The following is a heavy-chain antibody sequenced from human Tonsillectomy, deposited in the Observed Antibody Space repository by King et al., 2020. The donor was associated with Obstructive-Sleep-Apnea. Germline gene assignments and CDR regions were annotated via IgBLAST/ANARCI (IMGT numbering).Heavy chain of an antibody. Sequence: VQLVESGGGVVQPVRSLRLACSASGFTCSSYAMHWFRQAPGKWLEWVAVVSYDERNKYYSVSVNGRFTISRDNSKNTLYLQRNILSAEDTAVYYCARSQGGYDSSGYYYVPNDYWGQGTLVTVSS. J-gene: IGHJ4*02. CDR3: ARSQGGYDSSGYYYVPNDY. D-gene: IGHD3-22*01. V-gene: IGHV3-30*04. CDR2: VSYDERNK. CDR1: GFTCSSYA.